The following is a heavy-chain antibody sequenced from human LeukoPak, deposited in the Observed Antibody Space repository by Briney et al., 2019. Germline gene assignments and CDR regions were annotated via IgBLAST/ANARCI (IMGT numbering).Heavy chain of an antibody. CDR3: ARGGGGRLIYYYYMDV. D-gene: IGHD3-16*01. CDR2: ITWNSDNI. CDR1: GFTFDDYA. J-gene: IGHJ6*03. Sequence: PGGSLRLSCAASGFTFDDYAMHWVRQAPGKGLEWVSGITWNSDNIEYADSVKGRFTISRDNAKNSLYLQMNSLRAEDMALYYCARGGGGRLIYYYYMDVWGKGTTVIVSS. V-gene: IGHV3-9*03.